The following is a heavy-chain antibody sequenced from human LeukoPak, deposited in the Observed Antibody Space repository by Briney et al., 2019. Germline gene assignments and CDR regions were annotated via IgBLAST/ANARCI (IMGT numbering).Heavy chain of an antibody. D-gene: IGHD3-10*01. V-gene: IGHV4-59*08. J-gene: IGHJ4*02. CDR1: GGSISSHY. CDR3: VRWDYYGSGTRRLDS. CDR2: VYYTGTT. Sequence: SETLSLTCTVSGGSISSHYRSWIRQPPGKGLEWIGYVYYTGTTNYNPSLNSRVTISLDTSKNQFSLKMTSVTAADTAVYYCVRWDYYGSGTRRLDSWGQGTLVTVSS.